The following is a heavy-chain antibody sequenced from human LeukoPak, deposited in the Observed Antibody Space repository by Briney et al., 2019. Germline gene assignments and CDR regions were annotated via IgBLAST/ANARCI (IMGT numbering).Heavy chain of an antibody. D-gene: IGHD5/OR15-5a*01. J-gene: IGHJ6*02. V-gene: IGHV4-59*08. CDR2: IYYSGRT. CDR1: GGSSSSYY. CDR3: ARPSPVFPFYYYYGMDV. Sequence: SETLSLTCTVSGGSSSSYYWSWIRQPPGKGLEWIGSIYYSGRTRSDPSLKSRITISVDTSKNQFSLKLSSVTAADTAVYYCARPSPVFPFYYYYGMDVWGQGTTVTVSS.